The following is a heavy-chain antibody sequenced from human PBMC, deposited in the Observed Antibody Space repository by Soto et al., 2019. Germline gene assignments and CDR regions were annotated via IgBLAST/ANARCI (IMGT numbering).Heavy chain of an antibody. J-gene: IGHJ4*02. CDR2: ISYDGSDK. CDR1: GFTFSSYG. D-gene: IGHD5-18*01. Sequence: GGSLRLSCAASGFTFSSYGMHWVRQAPGKGLEWVAVISYDGSDKYYADSVRGRFTISRDNSKSTLYLQMNSLRPEDTAEYYCAKGPGHTYGPDYWGQGTLVTVSS. V-gene: IGHV3-30*18. CDR3: AKGPGHTYGPDY.